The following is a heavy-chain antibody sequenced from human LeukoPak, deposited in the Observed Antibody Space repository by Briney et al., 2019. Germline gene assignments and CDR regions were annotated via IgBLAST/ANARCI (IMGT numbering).Heavy chain of an antibody. J-gene: IGHJ3*02. V-gene: IGHV1-24*01. CDR1: GYTLTELS. D-gene: IGHD5-18*01. Sequence: ASVKVSCKVSGYTLTELSMHWVRQAPGKGLEWMGGFDPEDGETIYAQKFQGRVTMTEDTSTDTAYMELSSLRSDDTAVYYCARGDGLWDANAFDIWGQGTMVTVSS. CDR2: FDPEDGET. CDR3: ARGDGLWDANAFDI.